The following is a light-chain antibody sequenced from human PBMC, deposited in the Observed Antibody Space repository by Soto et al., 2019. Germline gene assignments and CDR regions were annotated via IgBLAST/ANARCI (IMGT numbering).Light chain of an antibody. V-gene: IGLV1-47*01. CDR3: AVWDDSLSGVV. CDR2: GNN. Sequence: QSVLTQPPSASGTPGQTITISSSGSSSNIGSNYVSWYQHLPGTAPKLLIYGNNQRPSGVSHRFSGSRSGTSASLAISGLRSDDEADYYCAVWDDSLSGVVFGGGTKVTVL. CDR1: SSNIGSNY. J-gene: IGLJ3*02.